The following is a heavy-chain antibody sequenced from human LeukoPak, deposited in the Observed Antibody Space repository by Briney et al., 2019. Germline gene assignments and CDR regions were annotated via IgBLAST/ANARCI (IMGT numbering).Heavy chain of an antibody. D-gene: IGHD5-18*01. V-gene: IGHV1-69*01. CDR3: ARRAAMDDWYFDL. J-gene: IGHJ2*01. CDR1: GGTFSSYA. Sequence: SVKVSCKASGGTFSSYAISWVRQAPGQGLEWMGGIIPILGTANYAQKFQGRVTITADESTSTAYMELSSLRSEDTAVYYCARRAAMDDWYFDLWGRGTLVTVSS. CDR2: IIPILGTA.